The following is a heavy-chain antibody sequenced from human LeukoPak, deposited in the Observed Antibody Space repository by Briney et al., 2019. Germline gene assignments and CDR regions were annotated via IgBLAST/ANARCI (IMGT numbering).Heavy chain of an antibody. J-gene: IGHJ4*02. CDR3: AINTAMVPYYFDY. Sequence: QPGGSLRLSCAASGFTFSSYAMSWVRQAPGKGLEWVSAISGSGGSTYYADSVKGRFTISRDNSKNTLYLQMNSLRAEDTAVYYCAINTAMVPYYFDYWGQGTLVTVSS. D-gene: IGHD5-18*01. CDR1: GFTFSSYA. CDR2: ISGSGGST. V-gene: IGHV3-23*01.